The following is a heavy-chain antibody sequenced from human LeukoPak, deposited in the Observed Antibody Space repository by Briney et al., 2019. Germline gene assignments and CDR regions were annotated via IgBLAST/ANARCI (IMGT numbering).Heavy chain of an antibody. D-gene: IGHD6-6*01. Sequence: SSDPLSLTCSLCGDSMSRYYWSWLPQPPGRALERLGYISYIGSTNSNPSLTSRVAISVDPSKNQFSLKPNSVTAADTAVYYCARHSIAARSRSNFDFWGQGTLVTVSS. CDR2: ISYIGST. V-gene: IGHV4-59*08. J-gene: IGHJ4*02. CDR3: ARHSIAARSRSNFDF. CDR1: GDSMSRYY.